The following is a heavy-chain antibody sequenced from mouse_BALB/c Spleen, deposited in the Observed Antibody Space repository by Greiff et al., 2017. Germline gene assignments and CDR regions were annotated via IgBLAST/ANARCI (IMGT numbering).Heavy chain of an antibody. CDR3: ARKGGPHYAMDY. V-gene: IGHV2-2*02. Sequence: VKLVESGGGLVQPGGSRKLSCAASGFTFSSFGMHWVRQAPEKGLEWLGVIWSGGSTDYNAAFISRLSISKDNSKSQVFFKMNSLQANDTAIYYCARKGGPHYAMDYWGQGTSVTVSS. J-gene: IGHJ4*01. CDR2: IWSGGST. CDR1: GFTFSSFG. D-gene: IGHD1-1*02.